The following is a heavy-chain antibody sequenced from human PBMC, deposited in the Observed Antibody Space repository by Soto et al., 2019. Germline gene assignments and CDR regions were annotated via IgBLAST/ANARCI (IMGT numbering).Heavy chain of an antibody. CDR1: GLSVSSNY. J-gene: IGHJ4*02. CDR2: IYSGSTT. Sequence: EVLLVESGGGLVQPGGSLRLSCAPSGLSVSSNYMSWVRQAPGKGLEWVSVIYSGSTTHYADSVKGRFTISRDSSRNTLYLQINSLRVEDTAVYYCARGYWVEGYGAGTYFDYWGQGTLVTVSS. V-gene: IGHV3-66*01. D-gene: IGHD3-16*01. CDR3: ARGYWVEGYGAGTYFDY.